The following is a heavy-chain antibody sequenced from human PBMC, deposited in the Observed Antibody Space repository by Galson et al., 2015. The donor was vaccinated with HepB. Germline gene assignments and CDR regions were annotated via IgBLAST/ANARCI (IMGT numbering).Heavy chain of an antibody. CDR3: ARDRRGHWSPDL. CDR1: GFTFSSYE. V-gene: IGHV3-48*03. D-gene: IGHD3/OR15-3a*01. Sequence: SLRLSCAASGFTFSSYEMNWVRQAPGKGLEWVSYISSSGSTIYYTVSVRGRFTISRDTAKNSLYLQMNSLRAEDTAVYYCARDRRGHWSPDLWGRGTLVTVSS. J-gene: IGHJ2*01. CDR2: ISSSGSTI.